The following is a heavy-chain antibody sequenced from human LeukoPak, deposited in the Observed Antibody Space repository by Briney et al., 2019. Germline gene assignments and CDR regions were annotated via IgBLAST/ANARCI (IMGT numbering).Heavy chain of an antibody. D-gene: IGHD2-2*01. CDR2: IYTSGST. V-gene: IGHV4-4*07. CDR1: GGSISSYY. J-gene: IGHJ4*02. CDR3: ARGGPRYCSSTSCYPPRY. Sequence: SETLSLTCKASGGSISSYYWSWIRQPAGQGLEWIGRIYTSGSTNYNPSLNRRVTMSVESSKNQFSLKLSSVSAADTGVYYCARGGPRYCSSTSCYPPRYWGQGTLVTVSS.